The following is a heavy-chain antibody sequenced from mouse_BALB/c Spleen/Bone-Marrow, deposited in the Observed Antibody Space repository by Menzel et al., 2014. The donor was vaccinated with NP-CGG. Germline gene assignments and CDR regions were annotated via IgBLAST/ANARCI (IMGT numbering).Heavy chain of an antibody. D-gene: IGHD1-2*01. J-gene: IGHJ2*01. CDR3: TRLSLLRGYFDY. Sequence: QVQLQQSGAKLVKPGTSVKLSCKASGYTFTSHYIYWVKQRPGQGLKWIGEINPNNGGTNFNEKFKSKATLTVDKSSSTAYMQLSSLTSEDSAVYYCTRLSLLRGYFDYWGQGTTHTVSS. CDR1: GYTFTSHY. CDR2: INPNNGGT. V-gene: IGHV1S81*02.